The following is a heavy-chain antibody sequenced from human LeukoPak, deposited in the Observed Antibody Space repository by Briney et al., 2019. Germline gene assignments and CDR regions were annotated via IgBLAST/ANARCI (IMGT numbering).Heavy chain of an antibody. CDR1: GGSISNYK. CDR3: ARDGYSAHDGL. CDR2: IYTSGST. J-gene: IGHJ4*02. V-gene: IGHV4-4*07. Sequence: PSETLSFTCTVSGGSISNYKWSWIRQPAGKGLEWIGRIYTSGSTNYNPSLKSRVTISVDTSKNQFSLKLSSVTAADTAVYYCARDGYSAHDGLWGQGTLVTVSS. D-gene: IGHD5-12*01.